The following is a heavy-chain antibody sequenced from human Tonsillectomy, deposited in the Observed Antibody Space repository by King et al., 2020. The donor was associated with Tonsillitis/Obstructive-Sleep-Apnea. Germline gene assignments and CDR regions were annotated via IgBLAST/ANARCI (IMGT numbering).Heavy chain of an antibody. CDR2: INHSGST. D-gene: IGHD6-6*01. V-gene: IGHV4-34*01. Sequence: VQLQQWGAGLLKPSETLSLTCAVYGGSFSGYYWSWIRQPPGKGLEWIGEINHSGSTNYNPSLKSRVTISVDTSKNQFSLKLSSVTAADTAVYYCARLAARSRIYYYYYMDVWGKGTTVTVSS. CDR1: GGSFSGYY. CDR3: ARLAARSRIYYYYYMDV. J-gene: IGHJ6*03.